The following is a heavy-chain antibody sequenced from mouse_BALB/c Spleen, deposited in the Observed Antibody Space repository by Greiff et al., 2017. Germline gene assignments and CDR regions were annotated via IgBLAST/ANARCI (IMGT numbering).Heavy chain of an antibody. Sequence: EVKVVESGGGLVKPGGSLKLSCAASGFAFSSYDMSWVRQTPEKRLEWVAYISSGGGSTYYPDTVKGRFTISRDNAKNTLYLQMSSLKSEDTAMYYCARHGNYDAMDYWGQGTSVTVSS. CDR1: GFAFSSYD. J-gene: IGHJ4*01. CDR2: ISSGGGST. D-gene: IGHD2-1*01. V-gene: IGHV5-12-1*01. CDR3: ARHGNYDAMDY.